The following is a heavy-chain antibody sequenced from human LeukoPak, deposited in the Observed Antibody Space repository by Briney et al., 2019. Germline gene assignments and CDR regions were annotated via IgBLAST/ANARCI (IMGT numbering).Heavy chain of an antibody. D-gene: IGHD3-9*01. CDR3: AKDDILTGYYTFDY. CDR2: ISGSGGST. CDR1: GFTFSSNG. Sequence: GGSLRLSCAASGFTFSSNGMSWVRQAPGKGLEWVSAISGSGGSTYYADSVKGRFTISRDNSKNTLYLQMNSLRVEDTAVYYCAKDDILTGYYTFDYWGQGTLVTVSS. V-gene: IGHV3-23*01. J-gene: IGHJ4*02.